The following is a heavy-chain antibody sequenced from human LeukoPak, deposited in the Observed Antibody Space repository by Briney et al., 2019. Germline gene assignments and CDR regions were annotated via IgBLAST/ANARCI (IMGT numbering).Heavy chain of an antibody. Sequence: SVKVSCKASGGTFISYAISWVRQAPGQGLEWMGGIIPIFGTANYAQKFQGRVTITADESTSTAYMELSSLRSEDTAVYYCARVAGGTIFRRGMDVWGQGTTVTVSS. CDR3: ARVAGGTIFRRGMDV. CDR1: GGTFISYA. J-gene: IGHJ6*02. CDR2: IIPIFGTA. V-gene: IGHV1-69*13. D-gene: IGHD3-9*01.